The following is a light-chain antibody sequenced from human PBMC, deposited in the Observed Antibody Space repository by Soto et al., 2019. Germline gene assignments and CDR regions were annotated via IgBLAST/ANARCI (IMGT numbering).Light chain of an antibody. CDR2: GAS. Sequence: EIGLRQSLGTLSLSHRERATLSCRASQSVSSNLAWYQQKPGQPPRLFIYGASSRATDSPDRFSGSGSGTDFTLIISRLEPEDFAVYYCQQYGRTPITFGQGTRLEIK. CDR1: QSVSSN. CDR3: QQYGRTPIT. J-gene: IGKJ5*01. V-gene: IGKV3-20*01.